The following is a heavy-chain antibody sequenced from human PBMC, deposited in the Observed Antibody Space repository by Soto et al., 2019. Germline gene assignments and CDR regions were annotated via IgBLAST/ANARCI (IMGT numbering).Heavy chain of an antibody. D-gene: IGHD3-3*01. J-gene: IGHJ4*02. CDR2: IIPIFGTA. Sequence: EASVKVSCKASGGTFSSYAISWVRQAPGQGLEWMGGIIPIFGTANYAQKFQGRVTITADESTSTAYMELSSLRSEDTAVYYCARYQDFWSGPYFDYWGQGTLVTVSS. CDR3: ARYQDFWSGPYFDY. CDR1: GGTFSSYA. V-gene: IGHV1-69*13.